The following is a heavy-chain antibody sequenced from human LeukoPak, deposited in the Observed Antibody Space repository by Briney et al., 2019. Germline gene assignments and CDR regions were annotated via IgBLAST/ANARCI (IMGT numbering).Heavy chain of an antibody. CDR2: IKQDGSEK. D-gene: IGHD6-6*01. Sequence: PGGSLRLSCAASGFTFSSYWMSWVRQAPGKGLEWVANIKQDGSEKYYVDSVKGRFTISRDNAKNSLYLRMNSLKAEDTAVYSCARDPIAARPYFDYWGQGTLVTVSS. CDR1: GFTFSSYW. V-gene: IGHV3-7*01. J-gene: IGHJ4*02. CDR3: ARDPIAARPYFDY.